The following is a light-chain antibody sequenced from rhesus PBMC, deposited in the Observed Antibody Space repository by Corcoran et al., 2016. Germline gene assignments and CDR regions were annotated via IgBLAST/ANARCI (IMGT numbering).Light chain of an antibody. CDR3: QQYSSSPYS. V-gene: IGKV1-22*01. Sequence: DIQMTQSPSSLSASVGDTVTITCRASQSISSWLAWYQQKPGKAPKILIYKASTLQSGVPSRFSGSGSVTDFTLTISSLQSEDFATYYYQQYSSSPYSFGQGTKVEIK. CDR1: QSISSW. J-gene: IGKJ2*01. CDR2: KAS.